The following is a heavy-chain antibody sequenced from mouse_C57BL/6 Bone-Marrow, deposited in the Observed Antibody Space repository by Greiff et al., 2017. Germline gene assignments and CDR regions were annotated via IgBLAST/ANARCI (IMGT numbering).Heavy chain of an antibody. V-gene: IGHV1-50*01. D-gene: IGHD2-1*01. J-gene: IGHJ3*01. CDR2: IDPSDSST. CDR3: AREDYGNYGFAY. Sequence: QQSCKASGYTFTSYWMQWVKQRPGQGLEWIGEIDPSDSSTNYNQKFKGKATLTVDTSSSTAYMQLSSLTSEDSAVYYCAREDYGNYGFAYWGQGTLVTVSA. CDR1: GYTFTSYW.